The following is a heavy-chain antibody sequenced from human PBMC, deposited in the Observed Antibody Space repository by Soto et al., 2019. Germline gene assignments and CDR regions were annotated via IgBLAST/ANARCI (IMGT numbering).Heavy chain of an antibody. Sequence: SEPLSLTCSVSGVAISSSSYWWGWVRQSAGKGLEWIGSIYYNGRTHYNPPLQSRATISVDTSKRQFSLSLTSVTDADTAVYFCARLPVVRGLTDYFPFDPWGHGVLATVSS. J-gene: IGHJ5*02. V-gene: IGHV4-39*01. CDR1: GVAISSSSYW. CDR3: ARLPVVRGLTDYFPFDP. D-gene: IGHD3-10*01. CDR2: IYYNGRT.